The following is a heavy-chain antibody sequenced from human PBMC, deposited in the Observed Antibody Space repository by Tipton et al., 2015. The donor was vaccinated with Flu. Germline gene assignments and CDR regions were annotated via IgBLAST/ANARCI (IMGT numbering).Heavy chain of an antibody. J-gene: IGHJ4*02. D-gene: IGHD2/OR15-2a*01. V-gene: IGHV4-4*07. CDR2: IYSTGST. CDR1: GGSISSHY. Sequence: LRLSCTISGGSISSHYWTWIRQPAGKGLEWIGRIYSTGSTNYNPSLKSRVTISVDTSKNQFSLRLNSVTAADTAVYFCATGPEYEENFFDYWGQGSLVTVSS. CDR3: ATGPEYEENFFDY.